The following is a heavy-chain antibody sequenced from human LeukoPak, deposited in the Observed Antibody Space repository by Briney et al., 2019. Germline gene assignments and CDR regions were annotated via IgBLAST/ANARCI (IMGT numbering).Heavy chain of an antibody. Sequence: SETLSLTCTVSGDSIRGYFWSWIRQPAGKGLDWIGRMHADGDSIYIPPLKSRITLSFDTPESQFSLTLTSVTAADTAVYFCARAPSGCGGTCAFDSWGQGTLVTVSS. D-gene: IGHD2-15*01. V-gene: IGHV4-4*07. J-gene: IGHJ4*02. CDR1: GDSIRGYF. CDR2: MHADGDS. CDR3: ARAPSGCGGTCAFDS.